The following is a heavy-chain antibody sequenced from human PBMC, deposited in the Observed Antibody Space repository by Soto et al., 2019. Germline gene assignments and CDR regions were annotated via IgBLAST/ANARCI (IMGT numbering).Heavy chain of an antibody. D-gene: IGHD2-2*01. CDR2: IYYSGST. V-gene: IGHV4-4*02. Sequence: PSETLSLTCAVSGGSISSTNLWTWVRQPPGKGLEWIGYIYYSGSTNYNPSLKSRVTISVDTSKNQFSLKLSSVTVADTAVYYCARHVVPAANYFAYWGQGTLVTVSS. CDR3: ARHVVPAANYFAY. J-gene: IGHJ4*02. CDR1: GGSISSTNL.